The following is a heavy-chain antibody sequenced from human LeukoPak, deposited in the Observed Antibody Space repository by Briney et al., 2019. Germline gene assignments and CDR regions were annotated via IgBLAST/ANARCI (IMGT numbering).Heavy chain of an antibody. CDR1: GFTFNKYG. J-gene: IGHJ4*02. CDR3: ARESDTFDY. V-gene: IGHV3-7*01. Sequence: GGSLRLSCVASGFTFNKYGVHWVRQAPGKGLEWVANIKQDGSEKYYVDSVKGRFTISRDNARNSLYLQMNSLRAGDTAVYYCARESDTFDYWGQGTLVTVSS. CDR2: IKQDGSEK.